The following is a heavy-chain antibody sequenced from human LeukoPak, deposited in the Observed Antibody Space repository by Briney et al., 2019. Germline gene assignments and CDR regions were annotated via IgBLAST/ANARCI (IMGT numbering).Heavy chain of an antibody. Sequence: PSETLSLTCAVYGGSFSGYYWSWIRQPPGKGLEWIGEINHSGSTNYNPSLKSRVTISVDTSKNQSSLKLSSVTAADTAVYYCARNPGGWFDPWGQGTLVTVSS. D-gene: IGHD1-14*01. V-gene: IGHV4-34*01. CDR1: GGSFSGYY. CDR3: ARNPGGWFDP. J-gene: IGHJ5*02. CDR2: INHSGST.